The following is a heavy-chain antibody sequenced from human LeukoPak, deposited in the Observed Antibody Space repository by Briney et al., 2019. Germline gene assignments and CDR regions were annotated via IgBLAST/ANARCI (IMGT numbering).Heavy chain of an antibody. CDR3: ATVLSHGYSDS. CDR2: IYYSGST. Sequence: SETLSLTCTVSGGSISSYYWSWIRQPPGKGLEWIGYIYYSGSTNYNPSLKSRVTISVETSKNLFSLKLSSVTAADTAVYYCATVLSHGYSDSWGQGTLVTVSS. CDR1: GGSISSYY. J-gene: IGHJ4*02. D-gene: IGHD5-18*01. V-gene: IGHV4-59*01.